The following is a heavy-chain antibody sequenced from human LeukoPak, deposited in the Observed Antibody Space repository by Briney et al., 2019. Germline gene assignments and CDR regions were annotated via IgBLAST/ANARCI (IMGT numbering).Heavy chain of an antibody. CDR3: AKVVSYYDILTGYFDY. Sequence: GGSLRLSCAASGFTFSRYGMNWVRQAPGKGLEWVSGISPSGGGTYYADSVKGRFTISRDNSKDTLYLQMNSLRAEDTAIYHCAKVVSYYDILTGYFDYWGQGTLVAVSS. V-gene: IGHV3-23*01. CDR1: GFTFSRYG. J-gene: IGHJ4*02. D-gene: IGHD3-9*01. CDR2: ISPSGGGT.